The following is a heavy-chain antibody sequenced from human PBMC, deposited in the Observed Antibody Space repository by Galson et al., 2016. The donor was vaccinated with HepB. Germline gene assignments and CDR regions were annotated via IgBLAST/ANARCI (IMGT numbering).Heavy chain of an antibody. CDR3: ARGQSSSWYKNYFDY. CDR2: IYPGDSDT. D-gene: IGHD6-13*01. Sequence: SGAEVKKPGESLKISCKASGYSYISYWIGWVRQMPGEGLEWMGIIYPGDSDTRYSPSFEGQVTISADETISTAYLQWSSLKASDTAMYYCARGQSSSWYKNYFDYWGQGTLVTVSS. J-gene: IGHJ4*02. CDR1: GYSYISYW. V-gene: IGHV5-51*01.